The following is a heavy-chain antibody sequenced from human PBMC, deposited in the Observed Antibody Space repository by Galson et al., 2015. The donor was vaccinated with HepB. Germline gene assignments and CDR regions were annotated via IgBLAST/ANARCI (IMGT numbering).Heavy chain of an antibody. CDR1: GFTFNNHA. V-gene: IGHV3-30*02. CDR2: IWYDGSRK. D-gene: IGHD4-23*01. CDR3: AKDRTTVAYYLDY. Sequence: SLRLSCAASGFTFNNHAMHWVRQAPGKGLEWVAFIWYDGSRKFYADSVKGRFTISRDNSKNTMYLQMNSLGADDTAVYYCAKDRTTVAYYLDYWGQGALVTVSS. J-gene: IGHJ4*02.